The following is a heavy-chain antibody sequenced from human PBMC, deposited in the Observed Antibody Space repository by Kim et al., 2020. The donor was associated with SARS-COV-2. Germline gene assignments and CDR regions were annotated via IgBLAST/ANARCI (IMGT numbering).Heavy chain of an antibody. J-gene: IGHJ4*02. Sequence: YPSLKSRVTISVTTSKNPCPLRMNSMTAADTAMYFCARSSRGASAGFDYWGQGTLVTVSS. D-gene: IGHD6-13*01. CDR3: ARSSRGASAGFDY. V-gene: IGHV4-4*09.